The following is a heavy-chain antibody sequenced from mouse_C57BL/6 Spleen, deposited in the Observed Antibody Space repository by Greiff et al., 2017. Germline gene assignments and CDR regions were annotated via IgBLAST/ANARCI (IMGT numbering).Heavy chain of an antibody. D-gene: IGHD1-1*01. Sequence: QVQLQQPGAELVKPGASVKMSCKASGYTFTSYWITWVKQRPGQGLEWIGDIYPGSGSTNYNEKFKSKATLTVDTSSSTAYMQLSSLTSEDSAVYYCARRGANYYGSSHGGYFDVWGTGTTVTVSS. CDR1: GYTFTSYW. J-gene: IGHJ1*03. CDR3: ARRGANYYGSSHGGYFDV. V-gene: IGHV1-55*01. CDR2: IYPGSGST.